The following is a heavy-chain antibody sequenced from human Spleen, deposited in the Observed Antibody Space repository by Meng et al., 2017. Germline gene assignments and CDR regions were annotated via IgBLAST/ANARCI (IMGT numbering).Heavy chain of an antibody. V-gene: IGHV4-31*03. CDR2: IYYSGST. CDR1: GGSISSGGYY. J-gene: IGHJ4*02. Sequence: QVQLQESGPGLVKPSQTLSLTCTVSGGSISSGGYYWSWIRQHPGKGLEWIGYIYYSGSTYYNPSLKSRLTTSVDTSKNQFSLKLSSVTAADSAVYYCARAPLNYDILTGSPDYWGQGTLVTVSS. CDR3: ARAPLNYDILTGSPDY. D-gene: IGHD3-9*01.